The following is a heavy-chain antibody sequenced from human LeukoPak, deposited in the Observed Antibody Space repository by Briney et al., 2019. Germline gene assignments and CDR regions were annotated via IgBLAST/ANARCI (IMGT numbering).Heavy chain of an antibody. J-gene: IGHJ5*02. CDR3: ARDEGMAAAGTRWFDP. V-gene: IGHV4-4*02. CDR1: GASISSNNW. D-gene: IGHD6-13*01. Sequence: PSGTLSLTCAVSGASISSNNWWTWVRQSPRKGLEWIGGVYHVGSTNLNPSLKSRVTISVDKSKNQFSLNMTSVTAADTAVYYCARDEGMAAAGTRWFDPWGQGTLVTVSS. CDR2: VYHVGST.